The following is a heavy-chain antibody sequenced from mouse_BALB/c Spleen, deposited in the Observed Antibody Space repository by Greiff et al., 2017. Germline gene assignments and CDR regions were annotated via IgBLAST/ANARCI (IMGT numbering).Heavy chain of an antibody. CDR2: IDPANGNT. CDR1: GFNIKDTY. D-gene: IGHD1-1*01. Sequence: EVQVVESGAELVKPGASVKLSCTASGFNIKDTYMHWVKQRPEQGLEWIGRIDPANGNTKYDPKFQGKATITADTSSNTAYLQLSSLTSEDTAVYYCARSVRSYFDYWGQGTTLTVSS. V-gene: IGHV14-3*02. CDR3: ARSVRSYFDY. J-gene: IGHJ2*01.